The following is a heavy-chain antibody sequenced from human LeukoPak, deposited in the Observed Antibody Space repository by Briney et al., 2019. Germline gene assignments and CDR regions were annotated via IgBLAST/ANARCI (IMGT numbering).Heavy chain of an antibody. D-gene: IGHD3-22*01. J-gene: IGHJ4*02. CDR1: GYTFTGYY. CDR2: IDPNSGGT. V-gene: IGHV1-2*02. Sequence: ASVKVSFKTSGYTFTGYYMHWVGQAPGQGLEWMGLIDPNSGGTNYAQKFQGRVTMTRDTSIGTAYMELSGLTSDDTAVYYCARGFYDGGGLYYFDYWGQGTLVTVSS. CDR3: ARGFYDGGGLYYFDY.